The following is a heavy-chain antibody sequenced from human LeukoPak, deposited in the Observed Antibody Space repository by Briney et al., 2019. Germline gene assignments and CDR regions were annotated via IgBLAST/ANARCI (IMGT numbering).Heavy chain of an antibody. CDR1: GFTYSSYA. CDR3: ARHGPPRAGWGRKYYYMDV. D-gene: IGHD3-16*01. Sequence: PGGSLRLSCAASGFTYSSYAMHWVRQAPGKGLEWVAVISYDGSNKYYADSVKGRFTISRDNSKNTLYLQMNSLRAEDTAVYYCARHGPPRAGWGRKYYYMDVWGKGTTVTISS. J-gene: IGHJ6*03. CDR2: ISYDGSNK. V-gene: IGHV3-30*04.